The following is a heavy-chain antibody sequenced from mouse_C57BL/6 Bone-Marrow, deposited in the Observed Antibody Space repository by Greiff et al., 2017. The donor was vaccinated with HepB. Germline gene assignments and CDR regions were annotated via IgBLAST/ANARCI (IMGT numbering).Heavy chain of an antibody. CDR2: IYPVSGET. Sequence: QVQLKESGAELASPGASVTLSCKASGYTFTDHIMNWVNKRPGQGLEWIGRIYPVSGETNYNQKFMGKATFSVDRSSSTVYMVLNSLTSEDPAVYDCGRSDGYYFYAMDYWGQGTSVTVSS. J-gene: IGHJ4*01. V-gene: IGHV1-11*01. CDR1: GYTFTDHI. D-gene: IGHD2-3*01. CDR3: GRSDGYYFYAMDY.